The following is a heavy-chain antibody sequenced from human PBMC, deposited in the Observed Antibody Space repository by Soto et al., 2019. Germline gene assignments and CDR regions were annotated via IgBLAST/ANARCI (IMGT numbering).Heavy chain of an antibody. CDR3: AGSSDSTWYNWLDP. V-gene: IGHV1-69*01. D-gene: IGHD4-4*01. CDR1: GGNFSSNG. CDR2: IIPTFGTT. Sequence: QVQLVQSGAEVMKPGSSVKVSCKAPGGNFSSNGIRWVRQAPGQGLEFMGGIIPTFGTTNYAHKFRGRVRITADESTGTAYMELSILSYDDTAVYYCAGSSDSTWYNWLDPSGQGPLVTASS. J-gene: IGHJ5*02.